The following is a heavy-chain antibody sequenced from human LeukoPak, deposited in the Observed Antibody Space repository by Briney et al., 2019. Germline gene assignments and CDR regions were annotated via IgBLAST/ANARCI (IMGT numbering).Heavy chain of an antibody. CDR2: IYYSGST. D-gene: IGHD3-9*01. CDR1: GGSISSSSYY. Sequence: SETLSLTCTVSGGSISSSSYYWGWIRQPPGKGLEWIGSIYYSGSTYYNPSLKSRVTISVDTSKNQFSLKLSSVTAADTAVYYCASSYYDIFTGYPPAGNWFDPWGQGTLVTVSS. CDR3: ASSYYDIFTGYPPAGNWFDP. J-gene: IGHJ5*02. V-gene: IGHV4-39*07.